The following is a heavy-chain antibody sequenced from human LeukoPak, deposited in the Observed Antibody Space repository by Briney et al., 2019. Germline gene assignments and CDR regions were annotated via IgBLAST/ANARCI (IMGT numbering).Heavy chain of an antibody. Sequence: SETLSLTCDVSGGSITQTNYWTWVRQPPGKGLEWIGEVNLQGGTNYNPSLLRRVAISVDTSANHVSVQMPSVTAADTAVYYCARGAGYCSSTGCYGSDWFDSWGQGALVTVSS. J-gene: IGHJ5*01. V-gene: IGHV4-4*02. D-gene: IGHD2-2*01. CDR2: VNLQGGT. CDR3: ARGAGYCSSTGCYGSDWFDS. CDR1: GGSITQTNY.